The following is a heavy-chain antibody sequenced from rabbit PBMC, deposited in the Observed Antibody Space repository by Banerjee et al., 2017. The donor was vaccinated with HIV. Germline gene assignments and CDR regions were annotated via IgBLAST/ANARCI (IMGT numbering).Heavy chain of an antibody. CDR1: GFSFSDKYV. CDR3: ARDLAGVIGWNFNL. Sequence: QEQLEESGGGLVKPEGSLTLTCKASGFSFSDKYVMSWVRQAPGKGLEWIACINTSTGNNVYASWAKGRFTISKTSSTVTLQMTSLTAADTASYFCARDLAGVIGWNFNLWGPGTLVTVS. V-gene: IGHV1S45*01. J-gene: IGHJ4*01. CDR2: INTSTGNN. D-gene: IGHD4-1*01.